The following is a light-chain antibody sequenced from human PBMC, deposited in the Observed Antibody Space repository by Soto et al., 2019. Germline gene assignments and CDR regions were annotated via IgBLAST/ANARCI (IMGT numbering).Light chain of an antibody. CDR1: QSVSSNY. CDR3: QQYGSSQT. V-gene: IGKV3-20*01. CDR2: GAS. J-gene: IGKJ1*01. Sequence: EIVLTQSPGTLSLSPGERATLSCRASQSVSSNYLAWYQQKHGQAPRLLIYGASSRATGIPDRFSGSGSGTDFTLTISRLEPEDFALYYCQQYGSSQTFGQGTKVEIK.